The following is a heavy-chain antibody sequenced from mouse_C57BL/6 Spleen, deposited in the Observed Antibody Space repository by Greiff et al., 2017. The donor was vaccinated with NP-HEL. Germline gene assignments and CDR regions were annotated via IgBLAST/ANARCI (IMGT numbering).Heavy chain of an antibody. Sequence: EVQLQQSGPELVKPGASVKISCKASGYTFTDYYMHWVKQSHGKGLEWIGDINPNNGGTSYNQKFKGKATLTVDKSSSTAYMELRSLTSEDSAVYYCAAASFAYWGQGTLVTVSA. CDR2: INPNNGGT. J-gene: IGHJ3*01. CDR1: GYTFTDYY. V-gene: IGHV1-26*01. CDR3: AAASFAY.